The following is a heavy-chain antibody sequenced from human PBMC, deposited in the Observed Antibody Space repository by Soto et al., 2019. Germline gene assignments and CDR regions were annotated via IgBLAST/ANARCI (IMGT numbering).Heavy chain of an antibody. Sequence: GSLRLSCAASGFTFSSYAMNWVRQGPGKRLEWVSVISGSGGSTYYADSVKGRFTISRDSSKNTLYLQMNSLGAEDTAVYYCARGSSGWSHYGMDVWGQGTTVTVSS. D-gene: IGHD6-19*01. V-gene: IGHV3-23*01. J-gene: IGHJ6*02. CDR3: ARGSSGWSHYGMDV. CDR2: ISGSGGST. CDR1: GFTFSSYA.